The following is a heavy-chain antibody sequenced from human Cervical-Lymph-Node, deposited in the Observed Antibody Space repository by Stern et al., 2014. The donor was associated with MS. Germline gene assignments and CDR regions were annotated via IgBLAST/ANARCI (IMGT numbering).Heavy chain of an antibody. D-gene: IGHD5-12*01. CDR3: ARGGAVATSDYYFDY. CDR2: ISYDGSDK. Sequence: VQLVESGGGVVQPGRSLRLSCAASGFPFSYHAMHWVRQAPGTGLGWVAVISYDGSDKNDADSVKGRFTISRDNSRNTLYLQMNSLRVDDTAVYYCARGGAVATSDYYFDYWGQGILVTVSS. CDR1: GFPFSYHA. J-gene: IGHJ4*02. V-gene: IGHV3-30*01.